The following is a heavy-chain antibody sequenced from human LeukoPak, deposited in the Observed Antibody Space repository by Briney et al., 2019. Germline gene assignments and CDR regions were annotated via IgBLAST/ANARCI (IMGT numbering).Heavy chain of an antibody. CDR2: INHSGST. CDR1: GGSFSGYY. Sequence: PSETLSLTCAVYGGSFSGYYWSWIRQPPGKGLEWLGEINHSGSTNYNPSLKSRVTISVDTSKNQFSLKLSSVTAADTAVYYCARGCSYYGRATAGMDVWGQGTTVTVSS. J-gene: IGHJ6*02. CDR3: ARGCSYYGRATAGMDV. D-gene: IGHD3-10*01. V-gene: IGHV4-34*01.